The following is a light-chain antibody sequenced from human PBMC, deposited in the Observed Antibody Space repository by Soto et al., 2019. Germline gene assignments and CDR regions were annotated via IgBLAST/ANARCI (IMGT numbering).Light chain of an antibody. J-gene: IGLJ1*01. V-gene: IGLV2-8*01. CDR1: RSDVGGYDY. CDR2: AIT. CDR3: SAYAGTNNYV. Sequence: QSALTQPPSASGSPGQSVTISCTGTRSDVGGYDYVSWYQQHPDKAPKLIIYAITKRPSGVPDRFSGSKSGNTASLTVSGLQPDDEANYYCSAYAGTNNYVFGSGTQLTVL.